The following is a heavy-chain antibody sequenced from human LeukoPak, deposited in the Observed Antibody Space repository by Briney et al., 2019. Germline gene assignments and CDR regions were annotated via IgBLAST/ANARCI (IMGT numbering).Heavy chain of an antibody. CDR2: ISSSSSYI. CDR3: ARDGWNDDY. D-gene: IGHD1-1*01. CDR1: GFTFSSYS. Sequence: GGSLRLPCAASGFTFSSYSMNWVRQAPGRGLEWVSSISSSSSYIYYADSLKGRFTISRDNAKNSLYLQMNSLRAEDTAVYYCARDGWNDDYWGQGTLVTVSS. V-gene: IGHV3-21*01. J-gene: IGHJ4*02.